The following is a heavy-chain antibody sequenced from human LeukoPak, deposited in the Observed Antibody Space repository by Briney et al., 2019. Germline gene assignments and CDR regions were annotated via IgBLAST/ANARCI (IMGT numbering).Heavy chain of an antibody. D-gene: IGHD6-13*01. CDR1: GFTFDDYS. V-gene: IGHV3-43*01. J-gene: IGHJ4*02. CDR2: ISRDGGTT. CDR3: AKEKRGSRWSVYDY. Sequence: GGSLRLSCAASGFTFDDYSMHWVRQAPGKGLEWVSLISRDGGTTYYADSVKGRFTISRDNSKNSLYLQMNSLTNEDTALYYCAKEKRGSRWSVYDYWGQGTLVTVSS.